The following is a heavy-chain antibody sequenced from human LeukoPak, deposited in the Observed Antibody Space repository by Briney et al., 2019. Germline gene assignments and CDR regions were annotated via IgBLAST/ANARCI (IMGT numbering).Heavy chain of an antibody. D-gene: IGHD1-26*01. J-gene: IGHJ4*02. CDR2: IYHSGST. CDR1: GGSISSGGYY. CDR3: ARHSGSYGPFDY. V-gene: IGHV4-31*03. Sequence: PSQTLSLTCTVSGGSISSGGYYWSWIRQHPGKGLEWIGYIYHSGSTYYNPSLKSRVTISVDTSKNQFSLKLSSVTAADTAVYYCARHSGSYGPFDYWGQGTLVTVSS.